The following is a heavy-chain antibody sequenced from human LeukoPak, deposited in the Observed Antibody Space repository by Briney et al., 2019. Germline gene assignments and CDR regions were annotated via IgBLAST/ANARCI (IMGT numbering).Heavy chain of an antibody. CDR3: ARDPWLPDCSSTSCHTGWFDP. CDR2: ISSSSSYI. D-gene: IGHD2-2*02. J-gene: IGHJ5*02. CDR1: GFSFSSYS. V-gene: IGHV3-21*01. Sequence: PGGSLRLSCAASGFSFSSYSMNWVRQAPGKGLEWVSSISSSSSYIYYADSLKGRFTISRDNAKNSLYLQMNSLRAEDTAVYYCARDPWLPDCSSTSCHTGWFDPWGQGTLVTVSS.